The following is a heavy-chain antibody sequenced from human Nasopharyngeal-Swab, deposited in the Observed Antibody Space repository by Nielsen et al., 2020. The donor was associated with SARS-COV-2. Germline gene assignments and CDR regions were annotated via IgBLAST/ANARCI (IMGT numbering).Heavy chain of an antibody. Sequence: GESLKISCAASGFTFSSYAMHWVRQAPGKGLEWVAVISYDGSNKYYADSVKGRFTISRDNSKNTLYLQMNSLRAEDTAVYYCARDRLEEAGTTADTFDYWGQGTLVTVSS. CDR3: ARDRLEEAGTTADTFDY. CDR1: GFTFSSYA. D-gene: IGHD1-1*01. J-gene: IGHJ4*02. V-gene: IGHV3-30-3*01. CDR2: ISYDGSNK.